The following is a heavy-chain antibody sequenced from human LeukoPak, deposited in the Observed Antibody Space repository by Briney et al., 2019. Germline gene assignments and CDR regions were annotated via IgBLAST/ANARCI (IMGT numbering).Heavy chain of an antibody. J-gene: IGHJ4*02. V-gene: IGHV4-39*01. Sequence: PSETLSLTCTASGGSISSSIYYWGWVRQPPGKGLEWIGSIFYSGSTYYNPSLKSRVTISVDTSKNQFSLKLSSVTAADTAVYYCARLVYDSGAYYYVGYFDSWGQGTLVTVSS. CDR2: IFYSGST. CDR1: GGSISSSIYY. D-gene: IGHD3-22*01. CDR3: ARLVYDSGAYYYVGYFDS.